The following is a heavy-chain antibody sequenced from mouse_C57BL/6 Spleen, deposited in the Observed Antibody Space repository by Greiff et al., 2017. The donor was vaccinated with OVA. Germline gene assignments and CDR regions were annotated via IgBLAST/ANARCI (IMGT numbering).Heavy chain of an antibody. D-gene: IGHD2-10*01. Sequence: EVQRVESGPGLVKPSQSLSLTCSVTGYSITSGYYWNWIRQFPGNKLEWMGYISYDGSNNYNPSLKNRISITRDTSKNQFFLKLNSVTTEDTATYYCARGAYPHWYFDVWGTGTTVTVSS. CDR2: ISYDGSN. V-gene: IGHV3-6*01. J-gene: IGHJ1*03. CDR1: GYSITSGYY. CDR3: ARGAYPHWYFDV.